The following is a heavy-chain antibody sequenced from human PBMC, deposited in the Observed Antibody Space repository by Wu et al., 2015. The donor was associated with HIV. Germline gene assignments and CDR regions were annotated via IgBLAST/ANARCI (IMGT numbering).Heavy chain of an antibody. CDR3: ASGIQAGGANY. J-gene: IGHJ4*02. CDR1: GDGFTSYA. D-gene: IGHD2-21*01. CDR2: LNPNTGGA. Sequence: QVQLVQFGAEVKKPGSSVKITCKASGDGFTSYAVSWVRQAPGQGLEWVGRLNPNTGGADSAQKFQGRVTMTRDTSINTAYLDLSRLRLDDTAVYFCASGIQAGGANYWGQGTLVTVSS. V-gene: IGHV1-2*02.